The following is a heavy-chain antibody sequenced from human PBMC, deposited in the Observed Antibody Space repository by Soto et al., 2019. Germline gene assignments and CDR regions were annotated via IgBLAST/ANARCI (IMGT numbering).Heavy chain of an antibody. J-gene: IGHJ6*02. CDR2: FDPEDGET. D-gene: IGHD2-15*01. CDR3: AILLAGLGYYYYGMDV. V-gene: IGHV1-24*01. Sequence: ASVKVSCKVSGYTLTELSMHWVRQAPGKGLEWMGGFDPEDGETIYAQKFQGRVTMTEDTSTDTAYMELSSLRSEDTAVYYCAILLAGLGYYYYGMDVWGQGTTVPVSS. CDR1: GYTLTELS.